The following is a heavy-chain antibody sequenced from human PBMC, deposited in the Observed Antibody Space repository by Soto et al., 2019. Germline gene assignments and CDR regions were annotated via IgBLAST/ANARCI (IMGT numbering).Heavy chain of an antibody. D-gene: IGHD2-2*03. CDR3: ARLNGYCVSTNCHGYYGMDV. V-gene: IGHV4-39*01. Sequence: QLQLQESGPGLVQPSETLSLTCTVSGGSVSSNSYSWGWIRQSPGKGLEWIGTIYSSENTYYNPSLLSRVTISVDTSKNEFSLRLSSVTAADTAVYYCARLNGYCVSTNCHGYYGMDVWGQGTTVTVSS. J-gene: IGHJ6*02. CDR1: GGSVSSNSYS. CDR2: IYSSENT.